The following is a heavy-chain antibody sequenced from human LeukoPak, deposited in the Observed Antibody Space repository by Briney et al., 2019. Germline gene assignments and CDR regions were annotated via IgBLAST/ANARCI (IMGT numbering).Heavy chain of an antibody. D-gene: IGHD6-13*01. V-gene: IGHV4-4*07. Sequence: PSETLSLTCNVSGASTSSDFWSWIWQPAGEGLEWVGRIFSSGIINYNPSLKSRLTMSVDTAKNQFSLNLSSVTAADTAVYYCAREGGSSRNFDYWGQGTLVTVSS. CDR2: IFSSGII. CDR3: AREGGSSRNFDY. CDR1: GASTSSDF. J-gene: IGHJ4*02.